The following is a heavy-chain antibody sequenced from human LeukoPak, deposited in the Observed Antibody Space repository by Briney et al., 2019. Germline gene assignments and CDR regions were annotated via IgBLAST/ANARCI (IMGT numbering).Heavy chain of an antibody. D-gene: IGHD1-26*01. J-gene: IGHJ4*02. Sequence: GASVKVSCKASGGTFSSYAISWVRQAPGQGLEWMGRIIPILGIANYAQKFQGRVTITADKSTSTAYMELSSLRSEDTAVYYCARDRYSGSLDPTPHDYWGQGTLVTVSS. CDR3: ARDRYSGSLDPTPHDY. CDR2: IIPILGIA. V-gene: IGHV1-69*04. CDR1: GGTFSSYA.